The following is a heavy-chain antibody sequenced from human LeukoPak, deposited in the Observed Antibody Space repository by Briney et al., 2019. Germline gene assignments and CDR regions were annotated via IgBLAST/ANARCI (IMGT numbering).Heavy chain of an antibody. CDR3: ARHYGEGGRLFDWLFNI. V-gene: IGHV4-59*08. CDR2: GHYSGTT. J-gene: IGHJ1*01. CDR1: GASLGGSY. D-gene: IGHD3-9*01. Sequence: SETLSLTCTVSGASLGGSYWSWLRLPPGKGLEWIGFGHYSGTTKYSTALQSRVTVSVDTPKNQISLDLRSVTAADTAIYYCARHYGEGGRLFDWLFNIWGRGTLVTVSS.